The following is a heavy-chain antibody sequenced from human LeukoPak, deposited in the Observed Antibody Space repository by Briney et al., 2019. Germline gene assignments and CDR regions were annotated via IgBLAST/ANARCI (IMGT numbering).Heavy chain of an antibody. CDR1: GFTFSSYE. J-gene: IGHJ3*02. D-gene: IGHD6-6*01. Sequence: PGGSLRLSCAASGFTFSSYEMNWVRQAPGKGLEWVSYISDSGTGLYYADSVKGRFTIYRDNAKNSLSLQMNSLRDEDTAIYYCARGVAAHYAFDIWGQGTMVTVSS. CDR3: ARGVAAHYAFDI. CDR2: ISDSGTGL. V-gene: IGHV3-48*03.